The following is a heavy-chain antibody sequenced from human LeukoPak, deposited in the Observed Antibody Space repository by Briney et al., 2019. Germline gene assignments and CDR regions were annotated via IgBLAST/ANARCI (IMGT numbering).Heavy chain of an antibody. CDR3: ARDYTDLLDAFDI. CDR2: ISYEGSNK. V-gene: IGHV3-30-3*01. D-gene: IGHD3-16*01. Sequence: GGALRLSCAASGFTFSSYAMHWVRQAPGKGLEWVAVISYEGSNKYYADSVKGRFTISRDNSKNTLYLQMNSLRAEDTAVYYCARDYTDLLDAFDIWGQGTMVTVSS. CDR1: GFTFSSYA. J-gene: IGHJ3*02.